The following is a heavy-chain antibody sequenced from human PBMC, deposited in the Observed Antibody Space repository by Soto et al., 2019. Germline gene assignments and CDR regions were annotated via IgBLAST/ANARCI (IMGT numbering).Heavy chain of an antibody. Sequence: LQQESGPGLVKPSETLSLTCTVSGGSISSSSYYWGWIRQPPGKGLEWIGSMYDSGSTYYNPSLKSRVSISVDRSKKPFSLKLNSVTAADTAVYYCARQTRRELRYYFDYWGQGTLVTVSS. V-gene: IGHV4-39*01. J-gene: IGHJ4*02. CDR3: ARQTRRELRYYFDY. D-gene: IGHD1-26*01. CDR1: GGSISSSSYY. CDR2: MYDSGST.